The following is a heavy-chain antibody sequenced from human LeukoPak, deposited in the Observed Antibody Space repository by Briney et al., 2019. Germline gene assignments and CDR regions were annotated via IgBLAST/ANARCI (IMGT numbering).Heavy chain of an antibody. J-gene: IGHJ4*02. CDR1: GFTFSRYG. CDR2: INSNGDEI. D-gene: IGHD6-6*01. V-gene: IGHV3-23*01. Sequence: GGSLRLSCSASGFTFSRYGMHWVRQAPGKGLEWVSGINSNGDEIYYADSVRGRFTISRDNSNNALYLQMDSLRAEDTAVYYCANWIGSSSRDYWGQGTLVTVSS. CDR3: ANWIGSSSRDY.